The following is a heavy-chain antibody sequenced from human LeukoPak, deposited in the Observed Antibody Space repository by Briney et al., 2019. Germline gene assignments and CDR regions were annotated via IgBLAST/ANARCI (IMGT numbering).Heavy chain of an antibody. CDR2: ISSNGGGT. V-gene: IGHV3-64*01. J-gene: IGHJ4*02. CDR1: GFTFSNYV. D-gene: IGHD1-26*01. CDR3: ARAISGSYYSGSPFDC. Sequence: GGSLRLSCAASGFTFSNYVMHWVRQAPGKGLEYASGISSNGGGTFYANSVKGRFTISRDNAKNTLYLQMGSLRAEDMAVYYCARAISGSYYSGSPFDCWGQGTLVTVSS.